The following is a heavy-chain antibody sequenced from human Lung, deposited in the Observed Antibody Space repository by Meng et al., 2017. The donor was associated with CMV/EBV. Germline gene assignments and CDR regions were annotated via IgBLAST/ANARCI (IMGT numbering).Heavy chain of an antibody. D-gene: IGHD1-26*01. V-gene: IGHV2-5*01. CDR2: IYWNDDK. CDR3: AHIRKWELTRGVDY. J-gene: IGHJ4*02. CDR1: GFSLSTSGVG. Sequence: SGXXLVKPTQTLTLTCTFSGFSLSTSGVGVGWIRQPPGKALEWLALIYWNDDKRYSPSLKSRLTITKDTSKNQVVLTMANMDPVDTATYYCAHIRKWELTRGVDYWGQGXLVTVSS.